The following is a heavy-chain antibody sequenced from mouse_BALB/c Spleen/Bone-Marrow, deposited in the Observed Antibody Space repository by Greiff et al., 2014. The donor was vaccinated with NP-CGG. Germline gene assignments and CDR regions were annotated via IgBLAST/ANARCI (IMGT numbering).Heavy chain of an antibody. J-gene: IGHJ3*01. V-gene: IGHV2-9*02. CDR1: GFSLTGYG. Sequence: VKLMESGPGLVAPSQSLSITCTVSGFSLTGYGVHWVRQPPGKGLEWLGVIWAGGSTNYNSALMSRLSISKDNSKSQVFLKMNSLQTDDTAMYYCARDRGGSYWGQGTLVTVSA. CDR2: IWAGGST. CDR3: ARDRGGSY.